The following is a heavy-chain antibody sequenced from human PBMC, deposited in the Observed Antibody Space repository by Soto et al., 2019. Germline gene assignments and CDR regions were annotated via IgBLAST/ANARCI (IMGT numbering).Heavy chain of an antibody. CDR3: ARDGDGGWGN. J-gene: IGHJ4*02. V-gene: IGHV3-53*01. CDR2: ISGGGET. CDR1: GLSVRSSY. Sequence: EVQLVESGGGLIQPGGSLRLSCAASGLSVRSSYMSWVRQAQGKGLEWIAYISGGGETFYSDSVKGRFTISRDNSKNTLLLQMNSVRVEDTAVYYCARDGDGGWGNWGQGAQVTVSS. D-gene: IGHD7-27*01.